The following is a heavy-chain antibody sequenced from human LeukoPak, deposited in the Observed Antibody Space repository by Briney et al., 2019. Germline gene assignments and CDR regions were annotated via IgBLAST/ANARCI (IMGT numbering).Heavy chain of an antibody. CDR2: LSGSGGST. CDR3: AKGRGWFYGMDV. D-gene: IGHD2-15*01. V-gene: IGHV3-23*01. CDR1: GFTFNSYA. Sequence: GGSLRLSCAASGFTFNSYAMNWVRQAPGKGLEWVSGLSGSGGSTYYADSVQGRFTISRDNSKNTLYLQMNSLRAEDTAVYYRAKGRGWFYGMDVWGQGTTVTASS. J-gene: IGHJ6*02.